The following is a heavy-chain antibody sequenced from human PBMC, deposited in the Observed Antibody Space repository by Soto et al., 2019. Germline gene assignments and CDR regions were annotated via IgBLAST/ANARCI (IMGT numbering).Heavy chain of an antibody. Sequence: QVQLQASGPGLVKPSQTLSLTCSVSGGCISSIDFYWTWIRPRPGKGLEWIGDIYYRGNTYYNPSPKNRLTISLDTAKNQFSLKLSSVTAADTAAYYCAREGGSYYSGVFLIRGAFIVWCQGTSVTVS. CDR2: IYYRGNT. CDR3: AREGGSYYSGVFLIRGAFIV. J-gene: IGHJ3*01. CDR1: GGCISSIDFY. D-gene: IGHD2-15*01. V-gene: IGHV4-31*03.